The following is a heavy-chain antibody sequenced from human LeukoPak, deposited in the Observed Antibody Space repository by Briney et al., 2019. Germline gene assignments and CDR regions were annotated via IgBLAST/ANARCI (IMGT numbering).Heavy chain of an antibody. CDR2: IYYSGST. Sequence: PSETLSLTCTVSGGSISSYYWSWIRQPPGKGLEWIGYIYYSGSTNYNPSLKGRVTISVDTSKNQFSLKLSSVTAADTAVYYCATGTYYYDSSGYRGYYFDYWGQGTLVTVSS. J-gene: IGHJ4*02. D-gene: IGHD3-22*01. CDR3: ATGTYYYDSSGYRGYYFDY. CDR1: GGSISSYY. V-gene: IGHV4-59*01.